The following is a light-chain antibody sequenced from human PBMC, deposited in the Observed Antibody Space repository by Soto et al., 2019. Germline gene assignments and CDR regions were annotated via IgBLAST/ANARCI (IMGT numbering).Light chain of an antibody. CDR3: QQYGNSPMYT. CDR2: GAS. J-gene: IGKJ2*01. Sequence: DIVLTQSPGTLSLSPGERATLSCRASQYVNNDYLAWYQQRPGQAPRLLIYGASRSATVIPDRFSGSRSGTDFTLAISGLEPEDFGVFYFQQYGNSPMYTFGQGTKLQIK. CDR1: QYVNNDY. V-gene: IGKV3-20*01.